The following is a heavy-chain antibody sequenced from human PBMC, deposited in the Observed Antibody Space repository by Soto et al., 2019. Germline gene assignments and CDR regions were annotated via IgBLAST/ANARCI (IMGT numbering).Heavy chain of an antibody. D-gene: IGHD1-26*01. V-gene: IGHV1-18*01. CDR1: GYTFTSYG. J-gene: IGHJ6*02. CDR3: ARDTSVYSGISPLNYYYYGMDV. CDR2: ISAYNGNT. Sequence: GASVKVSCKASGYTFTSYGISWVRQAPGQGLEWMGWISAYNGNTNYAQKLQGRVTMTTDTSTSTAYMELRSLRSDDTAVYYCARDTSVYSGISPLNYYYYGMDVWGQGTTVTVSS.